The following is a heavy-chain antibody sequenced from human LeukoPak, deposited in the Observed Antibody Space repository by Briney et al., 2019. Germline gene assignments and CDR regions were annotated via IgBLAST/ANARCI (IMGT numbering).Heavy chain of an antibody. D-gene: IGHD3-10*01. Sequence: GGSLRLSCAASGFTFSSYSMNWVRQAPGKGLEWVSSISSSSSYIYYADSVKGRFTISRDNAKNSLYLQMNSLRAEDTAVYYCARGQALLWFGELLSHAFDIWGQGTMVTVSS. CDR3: ARGQALLWFGELLSHAFDI. CDR2: ISSSSSYI. CDR1: GFTFSSYS. J-gene: IGHJ3*02. V-gene: IGHV3-21*01.